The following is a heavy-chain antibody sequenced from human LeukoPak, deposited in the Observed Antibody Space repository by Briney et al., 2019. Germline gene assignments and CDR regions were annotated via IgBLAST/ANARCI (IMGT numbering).Heavy chain of an antibody. CDR2: IYYSGGT. Sequence: PSETLSLTCTVSGGSISSSSYYWGWIRQPPGKGLEWIGSIYYSGGTYYDPSLKSRVTISVDTSKTQFSLKVSSVTAADTAVYYCARGFDIVKNAGVFDLWSQGTMVTVSS. D-gene: IGHD3-9*01. CDR1: GGSISSSSYY. J-gene: IGHJ3*01. V-gene: IGHV4-39*07. CDR3: ARGFDIVKNAGVFDL.